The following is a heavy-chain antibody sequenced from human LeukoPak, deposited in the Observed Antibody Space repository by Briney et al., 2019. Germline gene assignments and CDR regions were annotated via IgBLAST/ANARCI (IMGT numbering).Heavy chain of an antibody. V-gene: IGHV4-59*01. Sequence: NPSETLSLTCSVSGGSISGDFWSWIRQPPGKGLEWIGHLFHSGSTDYNPSLKGRVTITLDSSKNQFSLKLSSVTAADTAMYYCASSIGDFWSGYPTGFDPWGQGTLVTVSS. J-gene: IGHJ5*02. CDR3: ASSIGDFWSGYPTGFDP. CDR1: GGSISGDF. D-gene: IGHD3-3*01. CDR2: LFHSGST.